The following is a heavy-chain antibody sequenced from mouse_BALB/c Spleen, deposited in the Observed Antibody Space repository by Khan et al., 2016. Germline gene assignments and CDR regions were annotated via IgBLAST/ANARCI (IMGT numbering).Heavy chain of an antibody. CDR1: GFTFSNYW. V-gene: IGHV6-6*02. J-gene: IGHJ1*01. Sequence: EVKLEESGGGLVQPGGSMKLSCVASGFTFSNYWMNWVRQSPEKGLEWVAEIRLKSNNYATHYAESVKGRFTISRDDSKSSVYLQMNTLRAEDTGIYYCTWSGYYGHWYYGVWGAGTTVTVSS. D-gene: IGHD1-2*01. CDR3: TWSGYYGHWYYGV. CDR2: IRLKSNNYAT.